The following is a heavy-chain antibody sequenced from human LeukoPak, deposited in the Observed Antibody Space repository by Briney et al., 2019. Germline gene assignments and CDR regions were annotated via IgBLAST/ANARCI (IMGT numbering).Heavy chain of an antibody. CDR2: INHRGST. Sequence: PSETLSLTCAVYGGSFSGYYWSWIRQPPGNGLEWIGEINHRGSTNYNPSLKSRFTISLDTSKNEFSLKLSSVTAADTAVYYCARGPRYAILFPFDYWGQGTLVTVSS. CDR1: GGSFSGYY. CDR3: ARGPRYAILFPFDY. V-gene: IGHV4-34*01. D-gene: IGHD3-9*01. J-gene: IGHJ4*02.